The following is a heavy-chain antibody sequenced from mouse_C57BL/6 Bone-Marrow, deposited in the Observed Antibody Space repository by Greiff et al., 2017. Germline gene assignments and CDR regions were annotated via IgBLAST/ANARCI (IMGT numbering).Heavy chain of an antibody. CDR2: IYPGSGST. D-gene: IGHD1-1*01. V-gene: IGHV1-55*01. CDR1: GYTFTSYW. Sequence: VQLHQPGAELVKPGASVKMSCKASGYTFTSYWITWVKQRPGQGLEWIGDIYPGSGSTNYNEKFKSKATLTVDTSSSTAYMQLSSLTSEDSAVYYCAKGYYYGSYYFDYWGQGTTLTVSS. CDR3: AKGYYYGSYYFDY. J-gene: IGHJ2*01.